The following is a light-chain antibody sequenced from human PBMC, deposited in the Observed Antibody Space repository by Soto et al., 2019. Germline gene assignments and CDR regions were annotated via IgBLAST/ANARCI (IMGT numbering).Light chain of an antibody. CDR2: DAS. Sequence: EIGLSQSPATLSLSPGERATLSCRASQSVSSYLAWYQQKPGQAPRLLIYDASNRATGIPARFSGSGSGTDFTLTISSLEPEDFAVYYCQQRSNWPIPFGQVT. CDR3: QQRSNWPIP. V-gene: IGKV3-11*01. J-gene: IGKJ5*01. CDR1: QSVSSY.